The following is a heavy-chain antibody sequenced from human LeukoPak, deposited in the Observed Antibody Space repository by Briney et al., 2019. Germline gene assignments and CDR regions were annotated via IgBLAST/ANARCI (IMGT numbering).Heavy chain of an antibody. D-gene: IGHD3-16*01. J-gene: IGHJ6*02. CDR1: GGSISSYY. V-gene: IGHV4-59*12. Sequence: SETLSLTCTVSGGSISSYYWSWIRQPPGKGLEWIGYIYYSGSTYYNPSLKSRVTISVDTSKNQFSLKLSSVTAADTAVYYCARDYALYYGMDVWGQGTTVTVSS. CDR3: ARDYALYYGMDV. CDR2: IYYSGST.